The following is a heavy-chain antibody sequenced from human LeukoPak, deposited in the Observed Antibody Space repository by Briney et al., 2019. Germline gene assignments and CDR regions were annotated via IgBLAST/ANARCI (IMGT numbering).Heavy chain of an antibody. CDR1: GFTFSSYA. Sequence: PGGSLRLSCAASGFTFSSYAMTWVPQAPGKGLEWVSTISGSGDSTYYADSVKGRFTISRDNSKNTVYLEMNNLRAEDTAVYYCARGQYGALGGWGQGTLVTVSS. D-gene: IGHD4/OR15-4a*01. CDR3: ARGQYGALGG. CDR2: ISGSGDST. V-gene: IGHV3-23*01. J-gene: IGHJ4*02.